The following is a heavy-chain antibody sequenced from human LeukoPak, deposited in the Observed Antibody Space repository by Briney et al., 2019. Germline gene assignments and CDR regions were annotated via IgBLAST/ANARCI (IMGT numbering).Heavy chain of an antibody. Sequence: PGRSLRLSCAASGFTFSSYAMHWVRQAPGKGLEWVAVISYDGSNKYYADSVKGRFTISRDNSKNTLYLQMNSLRAEDTAVYYCARPIAVAGTNYYYGMDVWGQGTTVTVSS. D-gene: IGHD6-19*01. V-gene: IGHV3-30-3*01. J-gene: IGHJ6*02. CDR2: ISYDGSNK. CDR1: GFTFSSYA. CDR3: ARPIAVAGTNYYYGMDV.